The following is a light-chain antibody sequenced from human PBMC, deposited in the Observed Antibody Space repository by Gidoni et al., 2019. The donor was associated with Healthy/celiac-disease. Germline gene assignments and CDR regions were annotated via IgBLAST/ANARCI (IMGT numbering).Light chain of an antibody. CDR1: QSVSSSY. J-gene: IGKJ3*01. CDR3: QQYGSSSGFT. V-gene: IGKV3-20*01. CDR2: GAS. Sequence: EIVLTQSPGTLSFSPGERATFSCKSSQSVSSSYLACYQQKPGQAPSLLIYGASSRATVILDRFCCSGSVTDFTLTISRLEPEDFSVYYCQQYGSSSGFTFGPGTKVDIK.